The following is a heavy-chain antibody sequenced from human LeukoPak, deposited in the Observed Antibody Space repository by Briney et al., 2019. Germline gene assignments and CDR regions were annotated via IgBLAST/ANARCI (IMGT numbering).Heavy chain of an antibody. CDR2: INPRGGVT. CDR1: GYTFTNYY. V-gene: IGHV1-46*01. J-gene: IGHJ3*02. Sequence: ASVKVSCKASGYTFTNYYIHWVRQAPGQGLEWMGIINPRGGVTSYARKFQGRVTMTTDTSTSTAYMELRSLRSDDTAVYYCARDEPPRGYYDSSGSTVEAAFDIWGQGTMVTVSS. CDR3: ARDEPPRGYYDSSGSTVEAAFDI. D-gene: IGHD3-22*01.